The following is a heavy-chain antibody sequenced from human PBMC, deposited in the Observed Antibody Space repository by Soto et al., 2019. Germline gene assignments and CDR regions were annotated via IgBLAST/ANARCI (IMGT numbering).Heavy chain of an antibody. J-gene: IGHJ4*02. Sequence: EVQLVESGGGLVRPGGSLRLSCAASGFTFGTYDMHWVRHVAGKGLEWVSGIGTSGRRYSSDSVEGRFTISRENAEKSLHLEVDNLRVGDTAVYYCARGGSALDGDEPTYFDSWGQGTLVTVSS. CDR2: IGTSGRR. CDR1: GFTFGTYD. D-gene: IGHD3-16*01. V-gene: IGHV3-13*01. CDR3: ARGGSALDGDEPTYFDS.